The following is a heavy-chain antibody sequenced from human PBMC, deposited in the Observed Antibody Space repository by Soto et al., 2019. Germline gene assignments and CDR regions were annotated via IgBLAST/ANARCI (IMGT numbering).Heavy chain of an antibody. CDR1: GASLSSYY. V-gene: IGHV4-4*07. Sequence: SETLSLTCTVSGASLSSYYWSWIRQPAGKGLEWIGRIYPSGNTNYKSSLKSRVTMSVDTSKNQFSLKLSSLTAADTAAYYCARGSLQFDPWGQGTLVTVSS. CDR2: IYPSGNT. CDR3: ARGSLQFDP. J-gene: IGHJ5*02.